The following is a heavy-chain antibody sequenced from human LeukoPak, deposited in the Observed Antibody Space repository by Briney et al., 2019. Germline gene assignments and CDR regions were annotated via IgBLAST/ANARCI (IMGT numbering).Heavy chain of an antibody. J-gene: IGHJ4*02. D-gene: IGHD6-19*01. CDR3: ARRGSGLDY. CDR2: IYPGDSDT. Sequence: KRGESLKISCQGSGYIFASYWIGWVRQMPGKGLEWMGIIYPGDSDTSYSPSFQGQVTISADRSISTAYLQWSSLKASDTAMYYCARRGSGLDYWGQGTLVTVSS. V-gene: IGHV5-51*01. CDR1: GYIFASYW.